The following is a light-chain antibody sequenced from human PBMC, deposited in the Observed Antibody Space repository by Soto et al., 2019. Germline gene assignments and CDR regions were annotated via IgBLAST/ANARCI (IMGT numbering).Light chain of an antibody. V-gene: IGLV2-14*01. CDR2: GVT. J-gene: IGLJ3*02. Sequence: QSALTQPASVSGSPGQSITISCTGTDSDIGNYNYVSWHQQHPGKAPKLMIYGVTNRPSGVSDRFSGSKSGNAASLTISGLQAEDEADYYCSSYTSYTTLWVFGGGTKLTVL. CDR1: DSDIGNYNY. CDR3: SSYTSYTTLWV.